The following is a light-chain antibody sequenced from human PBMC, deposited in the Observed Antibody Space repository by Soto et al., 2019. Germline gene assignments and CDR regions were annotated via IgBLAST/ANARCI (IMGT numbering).Light chain of an antibody. J-gene: IGLJ2*01. V-gene: IGLV1-40*01. CDR1: RSNIGAGHD. CDR3: HSYDSSLTAVV. Sequence: QSVLTQPPSVSGASGQGVAISCTGSRSNIGAGHDVQWYQQLPGTAPKLLIYGNNNRPSGVPDRFSGSKSGASASLAITGLQAEDEADYYCHSYDSSLTAVVFGGGTKLTVL. CDR2: GNN.